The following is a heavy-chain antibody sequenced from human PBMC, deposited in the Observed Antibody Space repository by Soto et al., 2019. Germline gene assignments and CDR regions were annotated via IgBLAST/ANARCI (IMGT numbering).Heavy chain of an antibody. J-gene: IGHJ6*02. D-gene: IGHD3-10*01. CDR3: ARGFYGSGIAYGMDV. CDR2: IYYSGST. CDR1: GGSISSGGYY. V-gene: IGHV4-31*03. Sequence: QVQLQESGPGLVKPSQTLSLTCTVSGGSISSGGYYWSWIRQHPGKGLEWIGYIYYSGSTYYNPSLKSRVTISVDTSKHQFSLKLSSVTAADTAVYYCARGFYGSGIAYGMDVWGQGTTVTVSS.